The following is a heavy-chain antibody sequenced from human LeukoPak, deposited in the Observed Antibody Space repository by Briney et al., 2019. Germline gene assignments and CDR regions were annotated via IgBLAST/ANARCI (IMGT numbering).Heavy chain of an antibody. CDR1: GFTFDDYA. CDR3: ARDLYRIVVVPHYFGY. J-gene: IGHJ4*02. D-gene: IGHD3-22*01. Sequence: GGSLRLSCAASGFTFDDYAMHWVRQAPGKGLEWVSLISWDGGGTYYADSVKGRFSISRDNSKNSLYLQMNSLRAEDTAVYYCARDLYRIVVVPHYFGYWGQGTLVTVSS. V-gene: IGHV3-43D*03. CDR2: ISWDGGGT.